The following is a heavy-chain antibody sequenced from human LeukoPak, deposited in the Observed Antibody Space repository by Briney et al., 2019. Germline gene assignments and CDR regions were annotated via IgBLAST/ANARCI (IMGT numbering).Heavy chain of an antibody. CDR1: GGTFSSYA. D-gene: IGHD2-2*01. V-gene: IGHV1-69*04. CDR3: ARAEYCSSTSCYVFDY. CDR2: IIPILGIA. J-gene: IGHJ4*02. Sequence: SVKVSCKASGGTFSSYAISWVRQAPGQGLEWMGRIIPILGIANYAQKFQGRVTITADKSTSTAYMELSSLRSEDTAVYYCARAEYCSSTSCYVFDYWGQGTLVTVSS.